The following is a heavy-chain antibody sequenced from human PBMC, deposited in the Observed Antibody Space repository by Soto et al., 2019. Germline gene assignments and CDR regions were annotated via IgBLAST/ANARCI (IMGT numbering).Heavy chain of an antibody. D-gene: IGHD3-10*01. V-gene: IGHV1-18*01. Sequence: ASVKVSCKASGYTFTSYGISWVRQAPGQGLEWMGWISAYNGNTNYAQKLQGRVTMTTDTSTSTAYMELSRLRSDDTAVYYCAPRYYYGSEHAFDIWGQGTMVTVSS. CDR2: ISAYNGNT. CDR3: APRYYYGSEHAFDI. CDR1: GYTFTSYG. J-gene: IGHJ3*02.